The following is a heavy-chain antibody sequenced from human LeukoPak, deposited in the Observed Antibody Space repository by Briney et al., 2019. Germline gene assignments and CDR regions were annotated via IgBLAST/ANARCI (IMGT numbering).Heavy chain of an antibody. CDR3: ARGGSWFDP. CDR1: GGSINSYY. CDR2: IYYSGST. J-gene: IGHJ5*02. V-gene: IGHV4-59*01. Sequence: SETLSLTCTVSGGSINSYYWSWIRQPPGKGLEWIGYIYYSGSTSYNPSLKSRVTISVDTSKNQFSLKLSSVTAADTAVYYCARGGSWFDPWGQGTLVTVSS. D-gene: IGHD3-16*01.